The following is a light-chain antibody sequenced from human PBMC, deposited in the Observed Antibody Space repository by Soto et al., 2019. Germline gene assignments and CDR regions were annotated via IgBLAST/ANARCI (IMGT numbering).Light chain of an antibody. V-gene: IGKV3-15*01. CDR3: HQYNNWPRT. J-gene: IGKJ5*01. CDR2: GAS. CDR1: QSVSRY. Sequence: EIVMTQSPATLSVSPGERATLSCRASQSVSRYLAWYQQKPGQAPRLLIYGASTRATGIPARFSGSGSGTEFTLTISSLQSEDFAVYFCHQYNNWPRTFGQGTRLEIK.